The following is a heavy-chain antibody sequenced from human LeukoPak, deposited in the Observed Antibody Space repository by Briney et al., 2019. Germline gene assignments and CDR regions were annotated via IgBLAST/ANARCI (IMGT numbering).Heavy chain of an antibody. CDR3: ARDPPTTVTTHYYYGMDV. V-gene: IGHV4-59*12. CDR1: GGSISSYY. CDR2: IYYSGST. D-gene: IGHD4-17*01. Sequence: KASETLSLTCTVSGGSISSYYWSWIRQPPGKGLEWIGYIYYSGSTNYNPSLKSRVTISVDTSKNQFSLKLSSVTAADTAVYYCARDPPTTVTTHYYYGMDVWGQGTTVTVSS. J-gene: IGHJ6*02.